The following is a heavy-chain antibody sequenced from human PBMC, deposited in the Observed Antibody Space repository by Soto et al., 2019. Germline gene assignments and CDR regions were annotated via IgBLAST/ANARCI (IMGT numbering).Heavy chain of an antibody. CDR3: VRGTDPINWFDP. CDR1: GGSISSSAYY. D-gene: IGHD3-3*01. V-gene: IGHV4-39*01. J-gene: IGHJ5*02. CDR2: IYYSGST. Sequence: SETLSLTCTVSGGSISSSAYYWGWIRQPPGRGLEWIGTIYYSGSTYYNPSLKSRVTISGDTSKNQFSLNLSSVVAADMAVYSGVRGTDPINWFDPWGQGTLVTVSS.